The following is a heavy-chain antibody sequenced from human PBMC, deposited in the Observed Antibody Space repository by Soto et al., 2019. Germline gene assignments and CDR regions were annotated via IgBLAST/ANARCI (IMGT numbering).Heavy chain of an antibody. D-gene: IGHD3-3*01. CDR1: GFTFGGYW. J-gene: IGHJ3*02. V-gene: IGHV3-74*01. Sequence: EVQLVESGGGLVQPGGSLRLSCAASGFTFGGYWMHWVRQVPGKGLVWVSRINSDETSTTYADSVKGRFTISRDNTKNTLYLQMNSLRAEDTAVYYCARVVDFSYDGSDYVLDAFDMWGQGTKVTVSS. CDR2: INSDETST. CDR3: ARVVDFSYDGSDYVLDAFDM.